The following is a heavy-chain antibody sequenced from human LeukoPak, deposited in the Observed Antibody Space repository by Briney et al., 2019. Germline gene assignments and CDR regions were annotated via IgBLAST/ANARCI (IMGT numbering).Heavy chain of an antibody. J-gene: IGHJ4*02. D-gene: IGHD5-12*01. CDR2: IRYDGSNK. V-gene: IGHV3-30*02. Sequence: GGSLRLSCAASGFTFSSYGMHWVRQAPGKGLEWVAFIRYDGSNKYYADSVKGRFTISRDDSENTLYLQMNSLKSEDTGVYYCSTDLPPPIYSGYDPETSGYWGQGTLVTVSS. CDR3: STDLPPPIYSGYDPETSGY. CDR1: GFTFSSYG.